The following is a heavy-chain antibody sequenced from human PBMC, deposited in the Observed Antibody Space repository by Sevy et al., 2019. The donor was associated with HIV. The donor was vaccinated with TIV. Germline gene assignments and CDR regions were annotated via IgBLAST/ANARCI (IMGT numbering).Heavy chain of an antibody. J-gene: IGHJ6*02. V-gene: IGHV3-53*01. CDR1: GFTLTNEF. Sequence: GGSLRLSCAVSGFTLTNEFFSWVRQAPGKGLEWVAVVYSGGARYYADSVKGRFTISRDKSKSTLYLQMKSLRAGDTAGYYCVRVGYCRGGTCFSGFYYAMDVWGQGTTVTVSS. CDR2: VYSGGAR. CDR3: VRVGYCRGGTCFSGFYYAMDV. D-gene: IGHD2-15*01.